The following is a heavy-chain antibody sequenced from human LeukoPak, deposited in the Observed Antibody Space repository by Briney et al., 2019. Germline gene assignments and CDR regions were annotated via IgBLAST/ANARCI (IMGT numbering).Heavy chain of an antibody. CDR1: GGSISTYY. CDR3: ARARSGSYPFDY. V-gene: IGHV4-59*01. J-gene: IGHJ4*02. Sequence: SETLSLTCTVSGGSISTYYWSWIRQPPGKGLEWIGYIYYSGSTNYNPSLKSRVTISVDTSKNQFSLKLSSVTAADTAVYYCARARSGSYPFDYWGQGTLVTVSS. D-gene: IGHD1-26*01. CDR2: IYYSGST.